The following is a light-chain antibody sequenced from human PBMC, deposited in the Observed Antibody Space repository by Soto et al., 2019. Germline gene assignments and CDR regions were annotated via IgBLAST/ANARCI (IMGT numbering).Light chain of an antibody. J-gene: IGKJ5*01. CDR1: QTLSSS. V-gene: IGKV3-15*01. CDR2: DTS. CDR3: QQYNNWLPIT. Sequence: EIVLTQSPGTLSLSPGERATLSCRTSQTLSSSFLAWYQQTPGQAPRLLIYDTSTRATGIPARFSGSGSGTEFTLTISSLQSEDFAVYYCQQYNNWLPITFGQGTRLEIK.